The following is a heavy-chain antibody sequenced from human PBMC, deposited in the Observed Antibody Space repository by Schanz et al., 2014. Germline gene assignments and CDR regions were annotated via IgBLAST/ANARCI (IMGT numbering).Heavy chain of an antibody. V-gene: IGHV4-30-4*07. Sequence: QVQLQESGPGLVKPSQTLSLTCAVSGGSISSGAYSWNWIRQPPGKGLEWIGYIYYSGSTYYTPSLKSRLSISVDTSKNQSSLRLSSVTAADTAVYYCARGYSAMGNGLEFFASWGQGTLVTVSS. CDR2: IYYSGST. D-gene: IGHD5-18*01. CDR1: GGSISSGAYS. J-gene: IGHJ4*02. CDR3: ARGYSAMGNGLEFFAS.